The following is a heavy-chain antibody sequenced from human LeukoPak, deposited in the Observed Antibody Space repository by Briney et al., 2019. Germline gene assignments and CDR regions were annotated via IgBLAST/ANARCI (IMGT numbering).Heavy chain of an antibody. CDR3: ARDLDWNDEDYYYGMDV. Sequence: PSETLSLTCTVSGGSVSSGNSYWSWIRQPPGKGLVWIGYIYYNGNTNYNPALKRRVTISVDTSKNQFSLRLSSVTAADTAVYYCARDLDWNDEDYYYGMDVWGQGTTVTVSS. V-gene: IGHV4-61*01. CDR1: GGSVSSGNSY. J-gene: IGHJ6*02. CDR2: IYYNGNT. D-gene: IGHD1-1*01.